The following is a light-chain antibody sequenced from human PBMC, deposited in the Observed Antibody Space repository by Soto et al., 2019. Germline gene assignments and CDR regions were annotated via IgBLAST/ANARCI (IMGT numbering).Light chain of an antibody. J-gene: IGLJ2*01. CDR3: QSYDSSLSGSVV. V-gene: IGLV1-40*01. Sequence: QSVLTQPPSVSGAPGQRVSISCTGSGSNIGAGYEVHWYQQLPGTAPKLLITSNNNRPSGVPDRFSGSASDTSASLAITGHQAEDEADYHCQSYDSSLSGSVVFGGGTKLTVL. CDR2: SNN. CDR1: GSNIGAGYE.